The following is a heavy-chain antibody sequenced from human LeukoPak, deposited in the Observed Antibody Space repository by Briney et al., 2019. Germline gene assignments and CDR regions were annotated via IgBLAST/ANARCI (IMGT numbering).Heavy chain of an antibody. Sequence: GGSLRLSCAASGFTFSSYGMHWVRQAPGKGLEWVAVIWYDGSNKYYADSVKGRFTISRDNSKNTLYLQMNGLRAEDTAVYYCARVGATTDGAYYYYGMDVWGQGTTVTVSS. CDR1: GFTFSSYG. J-gene: IGHJ6*02. CDR2: IWYDGSNK. V-gene: IGHV3-33*01. CDR3: ARVGATTDGAYYYYGMDV. D-gene: IGHD1-26*01.